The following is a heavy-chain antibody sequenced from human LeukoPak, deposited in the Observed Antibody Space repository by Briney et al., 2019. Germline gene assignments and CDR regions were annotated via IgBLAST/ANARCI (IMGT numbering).Heavy chain of an antibody. CDR3: ATVNRVVYGSGSSAFDY. D-gene: IGHD3-10*01. V-gene: IGHV1-24*01. J-gene: IGHJ4*02. CDR2: FDPEDGET. CDR1: GYTLTELS. Sequence: ASVKVSCKVSGYTLTELSMHWVRQAPGKGLEWMGGFDPEDGETIYAQKFQGRVTMTEDTSTDTAYMELSSLRSEDTAVYYCATVNRVVYGSGSSAFDYWGQGTLVTVSS.